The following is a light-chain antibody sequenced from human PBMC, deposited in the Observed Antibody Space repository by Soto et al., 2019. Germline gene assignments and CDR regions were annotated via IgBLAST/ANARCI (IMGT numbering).Light chain of an antibody. J-gene: IGKJ5*01. CDR2: AAS. V-gene: IGKV3D-20*02. CDR3: QQRSNWPPEIT. Sequence: EIVLTQSPDTLSLLPGERATLSCRASQIVSGSYLAWYQQKPGQAPRLLIYAASSRATGIPDRFGGSGSETDFTLTISSLEPEDFAVYYCQQRSNWPPEITFGQGTRLEIK. CDR1: QIVSGSY.